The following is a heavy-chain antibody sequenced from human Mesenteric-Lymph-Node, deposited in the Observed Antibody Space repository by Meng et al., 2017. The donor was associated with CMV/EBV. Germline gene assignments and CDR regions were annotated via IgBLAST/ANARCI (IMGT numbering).Heavy chain of an antibody. Sequence: KVSCKGSGYSFATHWIGWVRQRPGKGLEWMGIIFPVDSDTRYSPSFQGQVTISVDKSISTAYLQWSSLKASDTAMYYCARQRPCTSCYEPDDPFDMGGQGTMVTVSS. J-gene: IGHJ3*02. CDR3: ARQRPCTSCYEPDDPFDM. V-gene: IGHV5-51*01. CDR2: IFPVDSDT. D-gene: IGHD2-2*01. CDR1: GYSFATHW.